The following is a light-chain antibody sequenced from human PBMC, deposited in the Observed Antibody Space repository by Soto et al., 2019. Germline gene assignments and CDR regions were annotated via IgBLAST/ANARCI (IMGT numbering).Light chain of an antibody. CDR1: SGSVSTNYY. CDR3: VLYMGSDSWV. J-gene: IGLJ3*02. V-gene: IGLV8-61*01. Sequence: QAVVTQEPSFSVSPGGTVTLTCGLTSGSVSTNYYPSWYQQTPGQAPRPLIYNTDSRSSGVPDRFSGSILGNKAALTITGAQADDESDYYCVLYMGSDSWVFGGGTQLTVL. CDR2: NTD.